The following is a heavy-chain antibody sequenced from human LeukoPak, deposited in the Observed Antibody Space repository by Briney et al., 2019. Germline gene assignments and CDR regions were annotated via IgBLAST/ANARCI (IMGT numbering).Heavy chain of an antibody. CDR2: IYPRDSDT. CDR3: ARHSDVIGAI. Sequence: RGDSLKISCKASGYTFTHQWIGWVRQKSGSGLEWMGIIYPRDSDTRYSPSFQCHVSISADTSINTAYLEWSRLEASDTAIYYCARHSDVIGAIWGQGTLVTVSS. V-gene: IGHV5-51*01. J-gene: IGHJ4*02. D-gene: IGHD3-10*01. CDR1: GYTFTHQW.